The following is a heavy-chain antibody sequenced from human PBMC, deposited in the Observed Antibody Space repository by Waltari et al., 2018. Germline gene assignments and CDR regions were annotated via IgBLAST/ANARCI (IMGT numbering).Heavy chain of an antibody. D-gene: IGHD2-2*01. Sequence: QVQLVQSGAEVKKPGSSVKVSCKASGGTFSSYAISWVRQAPGQGLEWIGGSIPILGKANYAHKFQGRVTITADKSTSTAYMELSSLGSEDTAVYYCARDHGDCSSTSCYEGHDWFDPWGQGTLVTVSS. J-gene: IGHJ5*02. CDR2: SIPILGKA. CDR3: ARDHGDCSSTSCYEGHDWFDP. V-gene: IGHV1-69*10. CDR1: GGTFSSYA.